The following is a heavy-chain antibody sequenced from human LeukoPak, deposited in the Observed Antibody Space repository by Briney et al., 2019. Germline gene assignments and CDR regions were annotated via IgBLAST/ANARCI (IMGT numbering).Heavy chain of an antibody. Sequence: SETLSLTCAVSGGSFSGYYWTWIRQPPGKGLEWIGEINHSGSTNYNPSLKSRVTISVDTSKNQFSLKLSSVTAADTAVYYCARQGLLGIVATIYWFDPWGQGTLVTVSS. CDR1: GGSFSGYY. J-gene: IGHJ5*02. V-gene: IGHV4-34*01. CDR2: INHSGST. CDR3: ARQGLLGIVATIYWFDP. D-gene: IGHD5-12*01.